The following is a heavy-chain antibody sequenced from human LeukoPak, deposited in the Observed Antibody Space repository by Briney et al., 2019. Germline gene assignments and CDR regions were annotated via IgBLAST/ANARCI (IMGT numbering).Heavy chain of an antibody. CDR1: GGSISSGGYY. J-gene: IGHJ4*02. D-gene: IGHD3-22*01. CDR2: IYYSGST. CDR3: ARDYDSSGYYY. Sequence: PSETLSLTCTVSGGSISSGGYYWSWIRQHTGKGLEWIGYIYYSGSTYYNPSLKSRVTISVDTSKNQFSLKLSSVTAADTAVYYCARDYDSSGYYYWGQGTLVTVSS. V-gene: IGHV4-31*03.